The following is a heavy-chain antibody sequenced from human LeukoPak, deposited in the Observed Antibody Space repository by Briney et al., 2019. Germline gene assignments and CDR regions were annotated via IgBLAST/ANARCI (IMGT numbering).Heavy chain of an antibody. CDR2: FYYSGTT. D-gene: IGHD2-2*01. J-gene: IGHJ4*02. V-gene: IGHV4-39*07. CDR3: ARGGKDIVVIDF. CDR1: AASVTTSSYY. Sequence: SETLSLTCSVSAASVTTSSYYWGWIRQPPGKGLEWIGSFYYSGTTYYNPSLKSRVTISVDTSKNQFSLKLSSVTAADTAVYYCARGGKDIVVIDFWGQGTLVIVSS.